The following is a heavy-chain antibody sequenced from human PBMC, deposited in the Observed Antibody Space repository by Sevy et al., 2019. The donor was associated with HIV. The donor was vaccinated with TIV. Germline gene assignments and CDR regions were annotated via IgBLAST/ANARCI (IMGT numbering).Heavy chain of an antibody. V-gene: IGHV1-18*01. CDR1: GYNFNIYT. J-gene: IGHJ6*02. D-gene: IGHD1-26*01. Sequence: ASVKVSCQSSGYNFNIYTIHWVRQARGQGLEWVGRISPYDGDTDYAHNFHGRVSLTMDTSTSTAYLGLTSLRSDDTAVYFCTRDTWELLTGIAYYYSGMDVWGQGPRSPSP. CDR2: ISPYDGDT. CDR3: TRDTWELLTGIAYYYSGMDV.